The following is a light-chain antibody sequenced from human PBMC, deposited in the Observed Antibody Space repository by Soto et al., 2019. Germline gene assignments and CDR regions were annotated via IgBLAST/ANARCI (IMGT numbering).Light chain of an antibody. CDR1: QSLLHSNGYNY. V-gene: IGKV2-28*01. J-gene: IGKJ4*01. Sequence: DIVMTQSPLSLPVTPGEPASISCRSSQSLLHSNGYNYLDWYLQKPGQSPQLLIYLGSNRASGVTDRFSGSGSGIDFTLKISRVEAEDVWVYYCMQALPTPTFGGGTKVEIK. CDR3: MQALPTPT. CDR2: LGS.